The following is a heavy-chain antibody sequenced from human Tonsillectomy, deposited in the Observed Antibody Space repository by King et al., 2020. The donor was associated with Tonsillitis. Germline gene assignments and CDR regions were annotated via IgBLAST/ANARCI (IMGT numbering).Heavy chain of an antibody. CDR1: GFTFSNYA. CDR3: ARDSYSFDY. CDR2: ISYDGTNK. Sequence: VQLVESGGGVVQPGRSLRLSCAASGFTFSNYAMHWVRQAPGKGLEWVAFISYDGTNKYYADSVKGRFTIFRDNSKNTRYLQMNSLRADDTAVYYCARDSYSFDYWGQGTLVTVSS. D-gene: IGHD4-11*01. J-gene: IGHJ4*02. V-gene: IGHV3-30-3*01.